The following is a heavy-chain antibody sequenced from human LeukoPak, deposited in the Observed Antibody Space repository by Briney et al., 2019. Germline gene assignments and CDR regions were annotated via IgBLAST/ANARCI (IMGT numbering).Heavy chain of an antibody. D-gene: IGHD3-22*01. Sequence: KASETLSLTCTVSGGSISNYYWNWIRQPPGKGLEWIGYIYYTGSTNYNPSLKSRVTMSVDTSKNQFSLNLKSVTPEDTAVYYCARDGAYSSGYAGLDYWGQGTLVTVSS. CDR3: ARDGAYSSGYAGLDY. J-gene: IGHJ4*02. V-gene: IGHV4-59*01. CDR2: IYYTGST. CDR1: GGSISNYY.